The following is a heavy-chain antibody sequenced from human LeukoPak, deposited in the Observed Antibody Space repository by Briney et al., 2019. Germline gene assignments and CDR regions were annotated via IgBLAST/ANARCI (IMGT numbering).Heavy chain of an antibody. J-gene: IGHJ4*02. D-gene: IGHD3-22*01. CDR2: IKQDGSEK. V-gene: IGHV3-7*01. CDR1: GFPFSDFW. Sequence: GGSLRLSCAASGFPFSDFWMTWVRQAPGKGLEWVANIKQDGSEKYYVDSVKGRFTVSRDNANNSLFLQMNSLRGDDAAVYYCAREPLDTSGYYYGTLDYWGQGTLVTVSS. CDR3: AREPLDTSGYYYGTLDY.